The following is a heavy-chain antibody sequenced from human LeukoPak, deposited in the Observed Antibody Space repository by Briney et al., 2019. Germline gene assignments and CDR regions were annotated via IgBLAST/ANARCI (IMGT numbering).Heavy chain of an antibody. D-gene: IGHD3-22*01. CDR3: AKEKMNTLVVVNY. J-gene: IGHJ4*02. CDR2: IGHNGRNE. Sequence: GGSLRLSCATSGFTFSNYGMHWVRQAPGKGLEWVAFIGHNGRNEYYADSVKGRFTISRDNSKGTLHLQMSSLREEDTALYYCAKEKMNTLVVVNYWGQGTLVTVSS. CDR1: GFTFSNYG. V-gene: IGHV3-30*02.